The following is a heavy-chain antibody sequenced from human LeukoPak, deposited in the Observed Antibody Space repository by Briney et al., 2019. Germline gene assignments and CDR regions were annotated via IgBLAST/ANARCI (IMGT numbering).Heavy chain of an antibody. CDR1: GFTFSSYS. V-gene: IGHV3-23*01. Sequence: GGSLRLSCAASGFTFSSYSMNWVRQAPGKGLEWVSAISGSGGSTYYADSVKGRFTISRDNSKNTLYLQMNSLRAEDTAVYYCAKSSDSSGQSHDYWGQGTLVTVSS. CDR2: ISGSGGST. D-gene: IGHD3-22*01. CDR3: AKSSDSSGQSHDY. J-gene: IGHJ4*02.